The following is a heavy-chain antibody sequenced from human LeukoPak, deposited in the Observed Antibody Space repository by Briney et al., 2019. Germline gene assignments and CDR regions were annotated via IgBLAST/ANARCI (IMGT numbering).Heavy chain of an antibody. J-gene: IGHJ4*02. CDR1: GFTFSSYG. D-gene: IGHD3-3*01. CDR3: AREPLLYYDFWSGYLDY. CDR2: IWYDGSNK. Sequence: TGRSLRLSCAASGFTFSSYGMHWVRQAPGKGLEWVAVIWYDGSNKYYADSVKGRFTISRDNSKNTLYLQMNSLRAEDTAVYYCAREPLLYYDFWSGYLDYWGQGTLVTVSS. V-gene: IGHV3-33*01.